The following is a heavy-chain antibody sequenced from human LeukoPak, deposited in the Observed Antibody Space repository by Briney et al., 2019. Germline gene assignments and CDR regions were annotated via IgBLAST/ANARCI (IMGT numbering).Heavy chain of an antibody. Sequence: GGSLRLSCAASGSTFSIYWMHWVRQAPGKGLVWVSRINSDGSSTSYADSVKGRFTISRDNAKNTLYLQMNSLRVEDTAVYYCARVHRITGTTNDYWGQGTLVTVSS. CDR1: GSTFSIYW. D-gene: IGHD1-7*01. CDR2: INSDGSST. CDR3: ARVHRITGTTNDY. V-gene: IGHV3-74*01. J-gene: IGHJ4*02.